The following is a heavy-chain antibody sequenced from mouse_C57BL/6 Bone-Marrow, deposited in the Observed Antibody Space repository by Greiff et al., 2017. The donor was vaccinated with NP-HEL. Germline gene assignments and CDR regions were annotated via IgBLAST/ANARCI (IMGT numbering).Heavy chain of an antibody. CDR2: ISDGGSYT. Sequence: EVHLVESGGGLVKPGGSLKLSCAASGFTFSSYAMSWVRQTPEQRLEWVATISDGGSYTYYPHNVKGRFTLSRDNAKTNLYLQMSHLKSEDTAMYYCARDGHYYGSEVAYWGQGTRVTVSA. V-gene: IGHV5-4*01. J-gene: IGHJ3*01. CDR1: GFTFSSYA. CDR3: ARDGHYYGSEVAY. D-gene: IGHD1-1*01.